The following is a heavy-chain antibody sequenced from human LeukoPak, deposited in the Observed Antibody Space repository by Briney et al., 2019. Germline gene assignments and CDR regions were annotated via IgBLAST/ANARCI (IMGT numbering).Heavy chain of an antibody. CDR2: ISGSGGST. CDR1: GFTFSSYA. Sequence: PGGSLRLSCAASGFTFSSYAMSWVRQAPGKGLEWVSAISGSGGSTYYADSVKGRFTISRDNSKNTLYLQMNSLRAEDTAVYYCAKAPPYCGGDCYSYYLDYWGQGTLVTVSS. J-gene: IGHJ4*02. V-gene: IGHV3-23*01. D-gene: IGHD2-21*02. CDR3: AKAPPYCGGDCYSYYLDY.